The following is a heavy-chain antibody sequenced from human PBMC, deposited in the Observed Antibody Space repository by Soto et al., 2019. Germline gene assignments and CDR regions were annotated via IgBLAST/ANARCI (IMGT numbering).Heavy chain of an antibody. Sequence: EVQLVESGGGLVQPGRSLRLSCAASGFSFDDYAMHWVRQGPGKGLEWVSGISWNSGSSAYADSVKGRFTISRDSAKNSLYLQMNNLRAEDTALYYCVKGAWYCSGGSCLNWFDPWGQGTLVTVSS. V-gene: IGHV3-9*01. J-gene: IGHJ5*02. CDR3: VKGAWYCSGGSCLNWFDP. CDR1: GFSFDDYA. D-gene: IGHD2-15*01. CDR2: ISWNSGSS.